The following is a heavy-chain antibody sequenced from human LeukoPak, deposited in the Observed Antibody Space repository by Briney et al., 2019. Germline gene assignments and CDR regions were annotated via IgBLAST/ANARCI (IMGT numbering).Heavy chain of an antibody. Sequence: GGSLRLSCAASGFTFSNAWMSWVRQAPGKGLVWVSRIKSDGSNTNYADSVKGRFTISRDDAKNTLHLQMNSLRAEDTAVYYCARGGYYGSGRYYFDSWGQGTLVTVSS. D-gene: IGHD3-3*01. CDR1: GFTFSNAW. CDR2: IKSDGSNT. V-gene: IGHV3-74*01. J-gene: IGHJ4*02. CDR3: ARGGYYGSGRYYFDS.